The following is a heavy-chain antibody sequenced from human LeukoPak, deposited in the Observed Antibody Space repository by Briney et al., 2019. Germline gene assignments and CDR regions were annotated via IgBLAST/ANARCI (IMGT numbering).Heavy chain of an antibody. Sequence: ASVKVSCKASGYTFTNYGFSWVRQAPGQGLEWMGWISGYNGNTKYAQRLQGRVTMTTDTSTSTAYMELRSLRSDDTAVYYCARGVSYSSGWSPNNWFDPWGQGTLVTVSS. J-gene: IGHJ5*02. CDR1: GYTFTNYG. CDR3: ARGVSYSSGWSPNNWFDP. CDR2: ISGYNGNT. V-gene: IGHV1-18*01. D-gene: IGHD6-19*01.